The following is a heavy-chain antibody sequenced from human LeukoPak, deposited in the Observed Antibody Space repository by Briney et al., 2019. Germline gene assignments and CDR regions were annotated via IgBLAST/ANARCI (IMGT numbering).Heavy chain of an antibody. D-gene: IGHD3-16*02. J-gene: IGHJ6*02. Sequence: PGRSLRLSCAASGFTFSSYGMHWVRQAPGKGLEWVAVISYDGSNKYYADSVKGRFTISRDNSKNTLYPQMNSLRAEDTAVYYCAKDDYVWGSYRYTFYYGMDVWGQGTTVTVSS. CDR1: GFTFSSYG. CDR2: ISYDGSNK. CDR3: AKDDYVWGSYRYTFYYGMDV. V-gene: IGHV3-30*18.